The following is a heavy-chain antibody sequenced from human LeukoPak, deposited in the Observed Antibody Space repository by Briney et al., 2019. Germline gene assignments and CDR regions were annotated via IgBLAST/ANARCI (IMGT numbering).Heavy chain of an antibody. CDR1: GGSISSSSYY. V-gene: IGHV4-39*01. D-gene: IGHD1-20*01. Sequence: SSETLSLTCTVSGGSISSSSYYWGWIRQPPGKGLEWIGSIYYSGSTYYNPSLKSRVTISVDTSKNQFSLKLSSVTAADTAVYYCARYNWNDFDYWGQGTLVTVSS. CDR3: ARYNWNDFDY. CDR2: IYYSGST. J-gene: IGHJ4*02.